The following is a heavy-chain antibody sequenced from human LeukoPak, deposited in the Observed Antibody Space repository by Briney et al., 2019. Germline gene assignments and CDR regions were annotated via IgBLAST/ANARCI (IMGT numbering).Heavy chain of an antibody. Sequence: ASVKVSCKTSGYNFTNYALHWVRQAPGQRLEWMGWINAGNGNTKYSQEFQGRVTITRDTSASTAYMELSSLRSEDMAVYYCAREGRERDYYDSSGYLMFDPWGQGTLVTVSS. CDR2: INAGNGNT. V-gene: IGHV1-3*03. CDR3: AREGRERDYYDSSGYLMFDP. J-gene: IGHJ5*02. D-gene: IGHD3-22*01. CDR1: GYNFTNYA.